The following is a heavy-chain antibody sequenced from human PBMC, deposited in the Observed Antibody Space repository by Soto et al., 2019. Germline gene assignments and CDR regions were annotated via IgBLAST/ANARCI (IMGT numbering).Heavy chain of an antibody. CDR1: GGTFSSYA. CDR2: IIPIFGTA. V-gene: IGHV1-69*13. D-gene: IGHD2-2*02. J-gene: IGHJ4*02. Sequence: ASVKVSCKASGGTFSSYAISWVRQAPGQGLEWMGGIIPIFGTANYAQKFQGRVTITADESTSTAYMELSSLRSEDTAVYYCARDTSPVTYCSSTSCYRGGHDYWGQGTLVTVS. CDR3: ARDTSPVTYCSSTSCYRGGHDY.